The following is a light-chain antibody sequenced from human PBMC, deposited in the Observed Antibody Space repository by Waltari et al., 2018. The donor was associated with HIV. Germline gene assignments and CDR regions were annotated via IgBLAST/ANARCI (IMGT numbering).Light chain of an antibody. CDR2: DVT. CDR3: CSYAGAYTFWV. Sequence: QSALTQPRSVSGSPGQSVTISCTGTSSDVGGYDYVSWYQQHPGKAPRLMIYDVTKRPPVVRDRFSGSKSCNAASLTLSGLQAEDEAEYYCCSYAGAYTFWVFGGGTQLTVL. J-gene: IGLJ3*02. V-gene: IGLV2-11*01. CDR1: SSDVGGYDY.